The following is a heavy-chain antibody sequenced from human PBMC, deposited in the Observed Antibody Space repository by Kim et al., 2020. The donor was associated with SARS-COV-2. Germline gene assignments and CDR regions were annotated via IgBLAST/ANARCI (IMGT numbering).Heavy chain of an antibody. J-gene: IGHJ4*02. CDR3: ARSDDFWSGYPPGYFDY. Sequence: SETLSLTCTVSGGSISSSSYYWGWIRQPPGKGLEWIGSIYYSGSTYYNPSLKSRVTISVDTSKNQFSLKLSSVTAADTAVYYCARSDDFWSGYPPGYFDYWGQGTLVTVSS. CDR2: IYYSGST. V-gene: IGHV4-39*01. D-gene: IGHD3-3*01. CDR1: GGSISSSSYY.